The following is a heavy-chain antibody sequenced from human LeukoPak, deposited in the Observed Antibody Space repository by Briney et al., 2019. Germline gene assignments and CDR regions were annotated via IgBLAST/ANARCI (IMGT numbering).Heavy chain of an antibody. CDR2: IIPIFGTA. CDR1: GGTFSSYA. J-gene: IGHJ6*03. CDR3: ARDWRSSSWYRDYYYYYMDV. D-gene: IGHD6-13*01. Sequence: ASVKVSRKASGGTFSSYAISWVRQAPGQGLEWMGGIIPIFGTANYAQKFQGRVTITADESTSTAYMELSSLRSEDTAVYYCARDWRSSSWYRDYYYYYMDVWGKGTTVTVSS. V-gene: IGHV1-69*13.